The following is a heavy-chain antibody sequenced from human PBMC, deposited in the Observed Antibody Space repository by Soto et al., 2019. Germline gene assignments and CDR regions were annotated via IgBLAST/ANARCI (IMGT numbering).Heavy chain of an antibody. D-gene: IGHD2-2*01. J-gene: IGHJ3*02. CDR3: AVYCSTTSCLRRAFNI. V-gene: IGHV4-39*01. CDR2: TYSSGST. CDR1: GGSISSSSYY. Sequence: QLQLRESGPGLVKPSETLSLTCTVSGGSISSSSYYWGRIRQPPGKGLEWIGSTYSSGSTYYNPSLKVRVTISVDTSKNQFSLKLSSVTAADTAVYYCAVYCSTTSCLRRAFNIWGQGTKVTVSS.